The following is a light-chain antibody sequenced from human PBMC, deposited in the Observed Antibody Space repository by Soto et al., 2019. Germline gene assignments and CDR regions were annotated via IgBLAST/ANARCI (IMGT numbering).Light chain of an antibody. CDR3: PSYASSSTLV. Sequence: QSALTQPPSVSGSPGQSITISCSGNSDDVGGYHYVSWYQQHPGKAPKLMIYDVSHRPSWISNRFTGSKSGNSAPLTISGHQAEDQADYYCPSYASSSTLVLGSGTKETVL. CDR1: SDDVGGYHY. V-gene: IGLV2-14*03. J-gene: IGLJ1*01. CDR2: DVS.